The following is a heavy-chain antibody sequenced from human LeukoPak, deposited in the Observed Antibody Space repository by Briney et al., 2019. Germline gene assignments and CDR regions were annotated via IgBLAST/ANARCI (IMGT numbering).Heavy chain of an antibody. CDR3: TRGAPVGSKTFDI. V-gene: IGHV3-7*03. J-gene: IGHJ3*02. D-gene: IGHD1-26*01. CDR2: INQDGSDK. Sequence: GGSLRLSCAVSGFTVSSIYMSWVRQAPGKGLEWVANINQDGSDKYYVDSVKGRFTISRDNAKNSLYLQMISLRAEDTAVYYCTRGAPVGSKTFDIWGQGTMVTVS. CDR1: GFTVSSIY.